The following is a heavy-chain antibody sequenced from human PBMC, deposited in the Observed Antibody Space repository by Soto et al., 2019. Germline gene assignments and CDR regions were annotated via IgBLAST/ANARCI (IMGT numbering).Heavy chain of an antibody. CDR2: ISSSSSYI. CDR1: GFTFSSYS. CDR3: ASRGPYSSGWYDDDAFDI. D-gene: IGHD6-19*01. J-gene: IGHJ3*02. V-gene: IGHV3-21*06. Sequence: EVQLVESGGGLVKPGGSLRLSCAASGFTFSSYSMNWVRQAPGKGLEWVSSISSSSSYIYYADSVKGRFTISRDNAKNSLYSKMNSLRTEDTTVYYCASRGPYSSGWYDDDAFDIWGQGTMVTVSS.